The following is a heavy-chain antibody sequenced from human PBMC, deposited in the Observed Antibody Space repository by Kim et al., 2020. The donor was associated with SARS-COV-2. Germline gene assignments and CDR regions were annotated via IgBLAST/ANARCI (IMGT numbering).Heavy chain of an antibody. CDR3: AKDAIQSPEHELVDY. V-gene: IGHV3-23*01. D-gene: IGHD1-7*01. J-gene: IGHJ4*02. Sequence: AGSVKGRFTISRDKYKNTRERQMNSLRAEDTDVYYCAKDAIQSPEHELVDYWGQGTLVTVSS.